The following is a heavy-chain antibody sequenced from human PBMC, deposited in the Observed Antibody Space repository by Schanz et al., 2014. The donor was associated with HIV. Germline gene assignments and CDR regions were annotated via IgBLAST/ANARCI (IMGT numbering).Heavy chain of an antibody. V-gene: IGHV3-23*01. Sequence: EVQLLESGGGLVQPGGSLRLSCAASGFTFTSYAMSWVRQAPGKGLEWVSVISGSGGSTYYADSVKGRFTISRDNSKNTLYLQTNSPRAEDTAMYYCARDVGAGANDYWGQGTLVTVSS. CDR3: ARDVGAGANDY. CDR2: ISGSGGST. D-gene: IGHD1-26*01. CDR1: GFTFTSYA. J-gene: IGHJ4*02.